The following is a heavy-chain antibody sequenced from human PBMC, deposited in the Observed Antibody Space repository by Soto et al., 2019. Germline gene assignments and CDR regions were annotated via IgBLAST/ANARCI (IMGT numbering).Heavy chain of an antibody. CDR2: IYYSGST. J-gene: IGHJ5*02. V-gene: IGHV4-59*01. CDR1: GGSISSYY. D-gene: IGHD2-2*01. Sequence: QVQLQESGPGLVKPSETLSLTCTVSGGSISSYYWSWIRQPPGKGLEWIGYIYYSGSTNYNPSLQSRVTIAVDTSKHHYSLKLSSVTAADTAVYYCARVHTAAMVWFDPWGQGTLGTVSS. CDR3: ARVHTAAMVWFDP.